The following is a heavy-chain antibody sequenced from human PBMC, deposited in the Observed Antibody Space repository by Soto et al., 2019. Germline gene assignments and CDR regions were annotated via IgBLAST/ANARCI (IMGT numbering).Heavy chain of an antibody. V-gene: IGHV3-73*01. CDR2: IRSKANSYAT. CDR1: GFTFSGSA. D-gene: IGHD6-13*01. CDR3: TTTYPAAGTVYYGMDV. Sequence: HPGGSLRLSCAASGFTFSGSAMHWVRQASGKGLEWVGRIRSKANSYATAYAASVKGRFTISRDDSKNTAYLQMNSLKTEDTAAYYCTTTYPAAGTVYYGMDVWGQGTTVTVSS. J-gene: IGHJ6*02.